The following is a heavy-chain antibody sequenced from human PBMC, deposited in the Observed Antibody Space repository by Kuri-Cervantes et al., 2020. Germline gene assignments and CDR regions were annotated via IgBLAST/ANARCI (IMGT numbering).Heavy chain of an antibody. J-gene: IGHJ4*02. CDR1: GFTFSSYS. Sequence: GGSLRLSCAASGFTFSSYSMNWVRQAPGKGLEWVSYISSSSTIYYADSVKGRFTISRDNAKNSLYLQMNSLRDEDTAVYYCASTDYYDSSGYSPIDYWGQGTLVTVSS. CDR3: ASTDYYDSSGYSPIDY. D-gene: IGHD3-22*01. V-gene: IGHV3-48*02. CDR2: ISSSSTI.